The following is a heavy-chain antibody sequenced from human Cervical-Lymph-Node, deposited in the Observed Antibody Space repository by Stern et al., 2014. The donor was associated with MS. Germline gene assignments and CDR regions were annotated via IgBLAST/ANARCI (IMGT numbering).Heavy chain of an antibody. Sequence: EVQLVESEAEVKKPGESLKISCKASGYTFINYWIGWVRQVHGKGLEWMGSIYPGDSDIRYSPSFQGQVTISADKSINTAYLQWNSLKASDTGMYYCARRGFCVDGWCYAEGWFAPWGQGTLVTVTS. CDR3: ARRGFCVDGWCYAEGWFAP. J-gene: IGHJ5*02. V-gene: IGHV5-51*01. CDR1: GYTFINYW. D-gene: IGHD2-8*01. CDR2: IYPGDSDI.